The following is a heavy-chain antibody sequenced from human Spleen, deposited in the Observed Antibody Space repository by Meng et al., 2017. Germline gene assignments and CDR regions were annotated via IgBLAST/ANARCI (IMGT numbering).Heavy chain of an antibody. V-gene: IGHV1-69*06. CDR3: ASRDDFLTGADY. J-gene: IGHJ4*02. CDR1: GGTFSTSI. CDR2: IVPIFGTP. Sequence: QVQWVQSGAEVKKPGSSVKVSCKASGGTFSTSIINWVRQAPGQGLEWVGGIVPIFGTPDYAQKFQGRVTITADKSTSTAYMELSSLRSEDTAMYYCASRDDFLTGADYWGQGSLVTVSS. D-gene: IGHD3-9*01.